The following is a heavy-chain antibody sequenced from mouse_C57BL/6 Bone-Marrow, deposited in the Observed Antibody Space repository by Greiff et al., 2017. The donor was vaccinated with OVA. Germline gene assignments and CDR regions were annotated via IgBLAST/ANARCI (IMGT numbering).Heavy chain of an antibody. CDR2: ISYSGSP. CDR3: ARRGDLYYFDY. V-gene: IGHV3-1*01. D-gene: IGHD2-13*01. Sequence: EVMLVESGPGMVKPSQSLSLTCTVTGYSITSGYDWHWIRHFPGNKLEWMGYISYSGSPNYNPSLKSRISITHDKSKNHFFLKLNSVTTEDTATYYCARRGDLYYFDYWGQGTTLTVSS. CDR1: GYSITSGYD. J-gene: IGHJ2*01.